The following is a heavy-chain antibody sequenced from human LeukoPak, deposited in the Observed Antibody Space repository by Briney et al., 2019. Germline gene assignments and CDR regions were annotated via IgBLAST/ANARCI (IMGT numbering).Heavy chain of an antibody. J-gene: IGHJ4*02. Sequence: GGSLRPSCAASGFTSSSYVMSWVRQAPGKGLEWVSFISGSGDITSYADSVKGRFTISRDNSRNTVYLQMSSLRAEDTAVYYCAKDLRESTSSDGYFDYWGQGTQVTVSS. CDR2: ISGSGDIT. CDR1: GFTSSSYV. V-gene: IGHV3-23*01. CDR3: AKDLRESTSSDGYFDY. D-gene: IGHD2-2*01.